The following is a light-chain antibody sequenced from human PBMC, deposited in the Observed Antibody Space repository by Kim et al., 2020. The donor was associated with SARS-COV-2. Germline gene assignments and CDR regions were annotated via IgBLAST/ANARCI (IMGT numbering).Light chain of an antibody. CDR2: DVS. J-gene: IGLJ2*01. CDR3: SSYTSSSTLV. V-gene: IGLV2-14*03. CDR1: RSDVGGYNY. Sequence: GQSVASACPRTRSDVGGYNYVSWYQQHPGKAPKLMIYDVSNRPSGVSNRFSGSKSGNTASLTISGLQAEDEADYYCSSYTSSSTLVFGGGTKVTVL.